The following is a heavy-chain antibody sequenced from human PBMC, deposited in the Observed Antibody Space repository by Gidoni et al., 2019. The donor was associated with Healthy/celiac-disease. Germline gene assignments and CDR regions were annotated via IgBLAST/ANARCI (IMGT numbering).Heavy chain of an antibody. D-gene: IGHD1-26*01. V-gene: IGHV3-30-3*01. CDR3: ARSGEGWEPLDY. J-gene: IGHJ4*02. CDR1: GFTFSSYA. CDR2: ISYDGSNK. Sequence: QVQLVESGGGVVQPGRSLGPSSAPSGFTFSSYAMRWVRQAPGKGLEWVAVISYDGSNKYYADSVKGRFTISRDNSKNTLYLQMNSLRAEDTAVYYCARSGEGWEPLDYWGQGTLVTVSS.